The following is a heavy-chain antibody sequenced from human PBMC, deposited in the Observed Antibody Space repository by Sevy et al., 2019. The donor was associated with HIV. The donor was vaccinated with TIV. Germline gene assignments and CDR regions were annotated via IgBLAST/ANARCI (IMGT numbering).Heavy chain of an antibody. CDR3: ARVSGDSSSWYPNYYYYGMDV. D-gene: IGHD6-13*01. Sequence: GGSLRLSCAASGFTFSSYWMHWVRQAPGKGLVWVSRINSDGSSTSYANSVKGRFTISRDNAKNTLYLQMNSLGAEDTAVYYCARVSGDSSSWYPNYYYYGMDVWGQGSTVTVSS. CDR2: INSDGSST. V-gene: IGHV3-74*01. J-gene: IGHJ6*02. CDR1: GFTFSSYW.